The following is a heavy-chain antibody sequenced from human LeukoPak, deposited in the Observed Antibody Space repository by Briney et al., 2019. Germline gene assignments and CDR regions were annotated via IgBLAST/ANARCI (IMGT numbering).Heavy chain of an antibody. D-gene: IGHD5-12*01. J-gene: IGHJ4*02. CDR3: ARSGYETLLSIDY. Sequence: PGGSLRLSCAASGFPFSGYWMHWVRQAPGKGLVWVSRIDDDGAGTTYADSVKGRFTISRDNAKNTLYLQMNSLRVEDTAVYYCARSGYETLLSIDYWGQGTLVTVSS. CDR2: IDDDGAGT. V-gene: IGHV3-74*01. CDR1: GFPFSGYW.